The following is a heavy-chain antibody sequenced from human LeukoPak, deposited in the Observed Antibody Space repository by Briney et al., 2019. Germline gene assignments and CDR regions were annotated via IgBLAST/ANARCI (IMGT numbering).Heavy chain of an antibody. D-gene: IGHD3-10*01. Sequence: ASVKVSCKASGGTFSSYAISWVRQAPGQGLEWMGGIIPIFGTANYAQKFQGRVTITADESTSTAYMELSSLRSEDTAVYYCARGYGSGSLTAWFDPWGQGTLVAVSS. CDR3: ARGYGSGSLTAWFDP. CDR1: GGTFSSYA. J-gene: IGHJ5*02. V-gene: IGHV1-69*13. CDR2: IIPIFGTA.